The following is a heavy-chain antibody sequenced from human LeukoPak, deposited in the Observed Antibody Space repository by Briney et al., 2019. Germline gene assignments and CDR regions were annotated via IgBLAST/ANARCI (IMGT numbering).Heavy chain of an antibody. J-gene: IGHJ2*01. Sequence: GGSLRLSRAASGFTFSSYEMNWVRQAPGKGLEWGSYISSSGSTIYYADSVKGRFTISRDNAKNSLYLQMNSLRAEDTAVYYCARDRYGDPSRERYFDLWGRGTLVTVSS. CDR3: ARDRYGDPSRERYFDL. D-gene: IGHD4-17*01. CDR1: GFTFSSYE. CDR2: ISSSGSTI. V-gene: IGHV3-48*03.